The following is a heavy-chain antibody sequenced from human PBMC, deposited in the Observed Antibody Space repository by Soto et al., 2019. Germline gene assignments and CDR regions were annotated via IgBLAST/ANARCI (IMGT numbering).Heavy chain of an antibody. CDR1: GFTFSSYE. CDR3: ARGKTTVTFMDV. CDR2: ISSSGSTI. Sequence: EVQLVESGGGLVQPGGSLRLSCAASGFTFSSYEMNWVRQAPGQGLEWVSYISSSGSTIYYADSVKGRFTISRDNAKNSLYLQMNSLRAEDTAVYYCARGKTTVTFMDVWGQGTTVTVSS. D-gene: IGHD4-17*01. J-gene: IGHJ6*02. V-gene: IGHV3-48*03.